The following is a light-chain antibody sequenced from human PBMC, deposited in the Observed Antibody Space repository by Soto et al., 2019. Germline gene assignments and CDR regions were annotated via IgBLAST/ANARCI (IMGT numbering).Light chain of an antibody. V-gene: IGKV1-5*03. CDR1: QSISSW. CDR3: QQYNRYST. CDR2: KAS. Sequence: DIQMTQSPSTLSASVGDRVTITCRASQSISSWLCWYQQRPGKAPKLLIHKASNLESGVPSRFSGSGSGTEFTLTISSLQPDDSATYYCQQYNRYSTFGQGTKVDIK. J-gene: IGKJ1*01.